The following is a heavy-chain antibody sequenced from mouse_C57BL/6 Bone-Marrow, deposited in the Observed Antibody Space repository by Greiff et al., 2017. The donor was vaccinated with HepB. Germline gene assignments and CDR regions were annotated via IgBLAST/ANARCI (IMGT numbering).Heavy chain of an antibody. V-gene: IGHV1-64*01. CDR2: IHPNSGST. J-gene: IGHJ2*01. Sequence: QVQLQQPGAELVKPGASVKLSCKASGYTFTSYWMHWVKQRPGQGLEWIGMIHPNSGSTNYNEKFKSKATLTVDKSSSTAYMQLSSLTSEDSAVYYSARGETTVVEAPFGYWGQGTTLTGSS. CDR3: ARGETTVVEAPFGY. D-gene: IGHD1-1*01. CDR1: GYTFTSYW.